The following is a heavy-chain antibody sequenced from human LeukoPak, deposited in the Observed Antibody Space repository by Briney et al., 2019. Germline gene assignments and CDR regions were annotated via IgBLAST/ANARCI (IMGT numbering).Heavy chain of an antibody. Sequence: GGCLRLACAASGFTFSSYSMNWVRQAPGKGLEWVSYISSSSSTIYYAGSVKGRFTISRDNAKNSLYLQMNSLRAEDTAVYYCARIRRWFDYWGQGTLVTVSS. CDR1: GFTFSSYS. V-gene: IGHV3-48*01. CDR2: ISSSSSTI. CDR3: ARIRRWFDY. J-gene: IGHJ4*02. D-gene: IGHD4-23*01.